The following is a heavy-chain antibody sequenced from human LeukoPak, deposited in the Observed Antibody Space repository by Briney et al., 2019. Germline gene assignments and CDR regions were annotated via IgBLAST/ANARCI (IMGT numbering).Heavy chain of an antibody. D-gene: IGHD3-10*01. CDR3: ARDNGEYYFDY. J-gene: IGHJ4*02. Sequence: SETLSLTCTVSGGSISRYYWSWIRQPPEKGLEWIGYIYYSGSTNYNPSLKSRVTISVDTSKNQFSLKLSSVTAADTAVYYCARDNGEYYFDYWGQGTLVTVSS. CDR2: IYYSGST. CDR1: GGSISRYY. V-gene: IGHV4-59*01.